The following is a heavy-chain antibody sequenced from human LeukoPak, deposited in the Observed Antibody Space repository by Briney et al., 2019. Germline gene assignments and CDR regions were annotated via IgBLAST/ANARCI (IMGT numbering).Heavy chain of an antibody. CDR2: INQDGSEK. CDR3: ARDKVTY. CDR1: GFTFSSHW. J-gene: IGHJ4*02. V-gene: IGHV3-7*01. Sequence: GGSLRLSCAASGFTFSSHWMSWVRQTPGKGLEWVARINQDGSEKYYVDSVKGRFTISRDNAKNSLHLQMNSLRAEDTAVYYCARDKVTYWGQGTLVTVSS.